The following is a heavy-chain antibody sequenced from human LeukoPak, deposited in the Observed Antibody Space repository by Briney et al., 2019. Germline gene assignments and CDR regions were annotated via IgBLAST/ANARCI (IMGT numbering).Heavy chain of an antibody. CDR2: IGYDESKK. D-gene: IGHD5-18*01. V-gene: IGHV3-30*02. CDR3: AKDPQRGYSYGTFDY. Sequence: GGSLRLSCEASGFTYNNFGMHWVRQAPGKGLEWVAFIGYDESKKYYAESVKGRFTISRDDSKNTLYLQMNSLRAEDTAVYYCAKDPQRGYSYGTFDYWGQGTLVTVSS. J-gene: IGHJ4*02. CDR1: GFTYNNFG.